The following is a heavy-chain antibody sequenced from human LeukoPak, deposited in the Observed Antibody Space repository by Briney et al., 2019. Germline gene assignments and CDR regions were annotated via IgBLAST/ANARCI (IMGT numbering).Heavy chain of an antibody. CDR1: GYTFTSYY. D-gene: IGHD2-15*01. CDR2: INPSGGST. J-gene: IGHJ4*02. CDR3: ARAPQGLLSRFDY. V-gene: IGHV1-46*01. Sequence: ASVKVSCKASGYTFTSYYMYWVRQAPGQGLEWMGIINPSGGSTSYAQKFQGRVTMTRDTSTSTVYMELSSLRPEDTAVYYCARAPQGLLSRFDYWGQGTLVTVSS.